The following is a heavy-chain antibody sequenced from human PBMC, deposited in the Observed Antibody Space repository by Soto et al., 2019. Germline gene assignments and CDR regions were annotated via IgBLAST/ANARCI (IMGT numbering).Heavy chain of an antibody. Sequence: QVQLQQSGPGLVKPSETLSLTCTVSGGSISGYYWSWIRQPPGKRLEWIGYIYSSSGGTDYNPSLNSRDTISIDMSKNQVSLRLRSVTAADTAMYYCARDYYDSSESMDVWGQGTAVTVSS. D-gene: IGHD3-22*01. CDR1: GGSISGYY. CDR3: ARDYYDSSESMDV. CDR2: IYSSSGGT. J-gene: IGHJ6*02. V-gene: IGHV4-59*01.